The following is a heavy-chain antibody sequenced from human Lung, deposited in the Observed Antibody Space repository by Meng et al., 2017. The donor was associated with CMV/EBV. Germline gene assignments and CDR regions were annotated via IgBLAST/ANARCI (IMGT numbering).Heavy chain of an antibody. CDR3: AREVGAFDY. CDR1: GFTFRDHY. V-gene: IGHV3-72*01. Sequence: CAASGFTFRDHYMDWVRQAPGKGLEWVGRTRNKANSYTTEYAASVKGRFTVSRDELENSLYLQMNSLKTEDTAVYYCAREVGAFDYWGQGILVNVSS. CDR2: TRNKANSYTT. J-gene: IGHJ4*02. D-gene: IGHD1-26*01.